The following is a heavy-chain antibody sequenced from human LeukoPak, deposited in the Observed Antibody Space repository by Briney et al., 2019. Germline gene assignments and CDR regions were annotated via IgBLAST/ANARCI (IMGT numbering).Heavy chain of an antibody. Sequence: GGTLRLSCAASGFTFSSYGMSWVRQAPGKGLEWVSAISGSGGSTYYADSVKGRFTISRDNSKNTLYLQMNSLRAEDTAVYYCARDLGGYDYWGQGTLVTVSS. D-gene: IGHD2-15*01. CDR2: ISGSGGST. J-gene: IGHJ4*02. CDR1: GFTFSSYG. CDR3: ARDLGGYDY. V-gene: IGHV3-23*01.